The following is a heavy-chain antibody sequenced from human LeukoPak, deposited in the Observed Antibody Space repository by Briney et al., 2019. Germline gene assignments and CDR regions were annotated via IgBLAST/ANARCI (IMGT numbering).Heavy chain of an antibody. V-gene: IGHV3-30*02. CDR1: GFTFSSYG. J-gene: IGHJ5*02. D-gene: IGHD4-17*01. CDR2: IRYDGSNK. Sequence: PGGSLRLSCAASGFTFSSYGKHWVRQAPGKGLEWVAFIRYDGSNKYYADSVEGRFTISRDNSKNTLYLQMNSLRAEDTAVYYCARGTQNRRYGDYSTLSPWGQGTLVTVSS. CDR3: ARGTQNRRYGDYSTLSP.